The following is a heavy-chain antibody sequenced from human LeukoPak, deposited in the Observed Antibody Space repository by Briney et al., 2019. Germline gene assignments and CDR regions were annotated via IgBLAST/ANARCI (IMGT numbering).Heavy chain of an antibody. V-gene: IGHV5-51*01. CDR2: IYPGDSDT. Sequence: KPGAFLQISCKGSGYSFTTYWIGWVRQLPGKGLEWMVIIYPGDSDTRYSPSFQGQVTISADKSISTAYLQWSSLKASDTAMYYCATRDAGHKVYNYWGQGTLVTVSS. CDR1: GYSFTTYW. J-gene: IGHJ4*02. CDR3: ATRDAGHKVYNY. D-gene: IGHD3-10*01.